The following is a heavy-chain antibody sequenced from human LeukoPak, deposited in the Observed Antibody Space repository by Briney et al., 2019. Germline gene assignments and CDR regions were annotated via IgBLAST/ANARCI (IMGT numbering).Heavy chain of an antibody. CDR2: IRYDGSNK. CDR3: VLGSGPDY. D-gene: IGHD2-15*01. V-gene: IGHV3-30*02. J-gene: IGHJ4*02. Sequence: GGSLRLSCAASGFTFSSYGMHWVRQAPGKGLEWVAFIRYDGSNKYCADSVKGRFTISRDNSKNTLYLQMNSLRAEDTAVYCCVLGSGPDYWGQGTLVTVSS. CDR1: GFTFSSYG.